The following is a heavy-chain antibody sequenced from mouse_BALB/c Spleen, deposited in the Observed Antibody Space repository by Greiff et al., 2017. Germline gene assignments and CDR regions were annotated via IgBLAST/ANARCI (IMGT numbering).Heavy chain of an antibody. Sequence: VKPGALVKISCKASGYTFTSYDINWVKQRPGQGLEWIGWIYPGDGSTKYNEKFKGKATLTADKSSSTAYMQLSSLTSENSAVYFCAREYDYNAMDYWGQGTSVTVSS. V-gene: IGHV1S33*01. J-gene: IGHJ4*01. CDR3: AREYDYNAMDY. CDR1: GYTFTSYD. CDR2: IYPGDGST. D-gene: IGHD2-3*01.